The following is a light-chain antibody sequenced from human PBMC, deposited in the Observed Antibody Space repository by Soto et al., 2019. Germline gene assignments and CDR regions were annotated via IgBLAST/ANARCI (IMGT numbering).Light chain of an antibody. J-gene: IGKJ5*01. Sequence: EIGLTQSPSTLSSFAGDRVTISWRAAQSVCTRLAWYQQKPGQAPRLLIYDASTWATGIPSRFSGSGSGTDFTLTISSLQPEDFAVYYCQLRSNWPPTFGQGTRLEI. CDR3: QLRSNWPPT. V-gene: IGKV3-11*01. CDR1: QSVCTR. CDR2: DAS.